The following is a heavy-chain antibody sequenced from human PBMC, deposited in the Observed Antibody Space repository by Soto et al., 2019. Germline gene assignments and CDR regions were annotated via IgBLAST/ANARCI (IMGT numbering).Heavy chain of an antibody. J-gene: IGHJ3*02. Sequence: GGSLRLSCAAPGFTFNSYSFHWVPQAPGKGLEWVALISYDGSDKEYAEKVKGRFTNSRDNSRNTLFLQMNSLRAEDTALYYCARGLGSSGWYSPWDAFDIWGQGTMVTVSS. CDR1: GFTFNSYS. D-gene: IGHD6-19*01. V-gene: IGHV3-30-3*01. CDR2: ISYDGSDK. CDR3: ARGLGSSGWYSPWDAFDI.